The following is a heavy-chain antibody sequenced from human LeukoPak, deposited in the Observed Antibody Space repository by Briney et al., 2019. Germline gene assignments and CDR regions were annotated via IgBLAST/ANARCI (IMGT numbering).Heavy chain of an antibody. J-gene: IGHJ4*02. CDR3: AKDRLPLGELSLFDY. V-gene: IGHV3-33*06. Sequence: PGGSLRLSCAASGFTFSSYGMHWVRQAPGKGLEWVAVIWYDGNNKYYAESVKGRFTISRDISKNTLYLQMNSLRAEDTAVYYCAKDRLPLGELSLFDYWGQGTLVTVFS. CDR2: IWYDGNNK. D-gene: IGHD3-16*02. CDR1: GFTFSSYG.